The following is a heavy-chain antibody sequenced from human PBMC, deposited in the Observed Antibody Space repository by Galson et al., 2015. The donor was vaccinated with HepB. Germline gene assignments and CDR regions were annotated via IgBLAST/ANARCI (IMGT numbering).Heavy chain of an antibody. Sequence: SLRLSCAASGFTFSSYGMHWVRQAPGKGLEWVAFIRYDGSSQYYADSVKGRFTISRDNSKNTLYLQMNSLRDEDTAVYYCAKCLFYGDYVAFDDWGQGTLVTVSS. D-gene: IGHD4-17*01. V-gene: IGHV3-30*02. CDR1: GFTFSSYG. CDR2: IRYDGSSQ. CDR3: AKCLFYGDYVAFDD. J-gene: IGHJ4*02.